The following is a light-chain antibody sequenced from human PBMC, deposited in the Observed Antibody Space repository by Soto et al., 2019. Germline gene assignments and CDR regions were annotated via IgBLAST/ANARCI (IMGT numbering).Light chain of an antibody. CDR2: EGS. Sequence: QSALTQPASVSGSPGQSITISCTGTSSDVGSYNLVSWYQQHPGKAPKLMIYEGSKRPSGVSNRFSGSKSGNTASLTISGLQAEDEADYYCCSYAGGVVFGGGTKLTDL. CDR1: SSDVGSYNL. J-gene: IGLJ2*01. V-gene: IGLV2-23*01. CDR3: CSYAGGVV.